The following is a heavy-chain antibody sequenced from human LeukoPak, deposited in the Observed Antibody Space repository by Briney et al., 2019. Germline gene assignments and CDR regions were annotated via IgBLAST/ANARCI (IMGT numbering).Heavy chain of an antibody. CDR2: ISSSSSYI. CDR1: GFTFSSYS. J-gene: IGHJ4*02. D-gene: IGHD3-10*01. Sequence: GGSLRLSCAASGFTFSSYSMNWVRQAPGKGLEWISSISSSSSYIYYADSVKGRFTISRDNAKNSLYLQMNSLRAEDTAVYYCARDRSYGSGSYWGYYFDYWGQGTLVTVSS. CDR3: ARDRSYGSGSYWGYYFDY. V-gene: IGHV3-21*01.